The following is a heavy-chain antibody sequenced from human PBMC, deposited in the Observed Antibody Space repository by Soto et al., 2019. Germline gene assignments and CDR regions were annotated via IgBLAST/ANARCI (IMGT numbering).Heavy chain of an antibody. CDR2: IIPIFGTA. V-gene: IGHV1-69*01. J-gene: IGHJ6*02. CDR3: ARVLGLLWFGELQIMDV. CDR1: GGTFSSYA. D-gene: IGHD3-10*01. Sequence: QVQLVQSGAEVKKPGSSVKVSCKASGGTFSSYAISWVRQAPGQGLEWMGGIIPIFGTANYAQKFQGRVTITADESTSTAYMELSSLRSEDTAVYYCARVLGLLWFGELQIMDVWGQGTTVTVSS.